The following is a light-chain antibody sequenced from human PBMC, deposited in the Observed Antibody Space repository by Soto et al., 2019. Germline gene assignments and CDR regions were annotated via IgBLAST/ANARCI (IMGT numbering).Light chain of an antibody. CDR1: SSDVGGYNY. V-gene: IGLV2-14*01. CDR2: DVS. Sequence: QSVLTQPASVSGSPGQSITISCTGTSSDVGGYNYVSWYQQHPGKAPKLMIYDVSNRPSGVSNRFSGSKSGNTASLTISGLQAEDEADYYRSSYTSTLYVFGTGTKLTVL. J-gene: IGLJ1*01. CDR3: SSYTSTLYV.